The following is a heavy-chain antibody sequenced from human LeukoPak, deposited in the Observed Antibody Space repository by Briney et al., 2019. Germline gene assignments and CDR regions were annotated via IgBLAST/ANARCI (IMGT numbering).Heavy chain of an antibody. D-gene: IGHD1-26*01. Sequence: GASVKVSCKASGYTFTGYYMHWVRQAPGQGLEWMGWINPNSGGTNYAQKFQGRVTMTRDTSISTAYMELSRLRSDDTAVYYCASPDEGVGAQRGYAFDIWGQGTMVTVSS. V-gene: IGHV1-2*02. CDR1: GYTFTGYY. J-gene: IGHJ3*02. CDR2: INPNSGGT. CDR3: ASPDEGVGAQRGYAFDI.